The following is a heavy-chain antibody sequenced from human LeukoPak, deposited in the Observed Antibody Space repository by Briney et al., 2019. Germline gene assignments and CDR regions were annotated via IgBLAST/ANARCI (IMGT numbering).Heavy chain of an antibody. D-gene: IGHD3-22*01. J-gene: IGHJ4*02. Sequence: SVKVSCKASGATFSSYAISWVRQAPGQGLEWMGRIIPIFGIANYAQKFQGRVTITADKSTSTAYMELSRLRSDDTAVYYCARDYYDSSGLLDYWGQGTLVTVSS. CDR2: IIPIFGIA. CDR1: GATFSSYA. V-gene: IGHV1-69*04. CDR3: ARDYYDSSGLLDY.